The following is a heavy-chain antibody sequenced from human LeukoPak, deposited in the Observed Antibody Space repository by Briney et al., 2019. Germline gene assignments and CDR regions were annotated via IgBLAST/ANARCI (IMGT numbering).Heavy chain of an antibody. CDR2: IYDSGST. V-gene: IGHV4-39*07. D-gene: IGHD3-3*01. CDR1: GASISGSGYY. Sequence: SETLSLTCTVSGASISGSGYYWGWIRQPPGKGLEWIGNIYDSGSTYYNASLQSRVTISIDTSKNQFSLKLSSVTAADTAVYYCARDFYDFWSGYFSDYYYYYMDVWGKGTTVTVSS. CDR3: ARDFYDFWSGYFSDYYYYYMDV. J-gene: IGHJ6*03.